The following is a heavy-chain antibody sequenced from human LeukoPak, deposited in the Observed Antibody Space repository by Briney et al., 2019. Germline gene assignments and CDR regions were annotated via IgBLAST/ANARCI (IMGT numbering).Heavy chain of an antibody. CDR3: ARGYFGSGSHCCHMDV. V-gene: IGHV4-34*01. D-gene: IGHD3-10*01. J-gene: IGHJ6*04. CDR1: LWFFSGYY. Sequence: SETLSLTRAVYLWFFSGYYWSWIRQPPGKGLEWIGEINHSGSTNDNSSLKSGVTISVDTYKNQFSLKLGYVTAANPALDYSARGYFGSGSHCCHMDVCVKGTTITVSA. CDR2: INHSGST.